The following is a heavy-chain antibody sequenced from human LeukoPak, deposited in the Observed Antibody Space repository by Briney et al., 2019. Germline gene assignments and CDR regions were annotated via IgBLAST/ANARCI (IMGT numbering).Heavy chain of an antibody. V-gene: IGHV3-21*01. J-gene: IGHJ4*02. CDR2: ISSSSSYI. D-gene: IGHD6-19*01. Sequence: GGSLRLSCAASGFTSSSYSMNWVRQAPGKGLEWVSSISSSSSYIYYADSVEGRFTISRDNAKNSLYLQMNSLRAEDTAVYYCARASSGFLFVIDYWGQGTLVTVSS. CDR1: GFTSSSYS. CDR3: ARASSGFLFVIDY.